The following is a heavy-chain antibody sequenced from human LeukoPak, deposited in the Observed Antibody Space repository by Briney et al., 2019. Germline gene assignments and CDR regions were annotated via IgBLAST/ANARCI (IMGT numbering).Heavy chain of an antibody. Sequence: GASVKVSCKASGYTFTSYGISWVRQAPGQGLEWMGWISAYNGNTNYAQKLQGRVTMTTDTSTSTAYMELRSLRSDDTAVYYCAGTFPYYYGSGSFYYYMDVWGKGTTVTVSS. CDR2: ISAYNGNT. CDR1: GYTFTSYG. CDR3: AGTFPYYYGSGSFYYYMDV. D-gene: IGHD3-10*01. V-gene: IGHV1-18*01. J-gene: IGHJ6*03.